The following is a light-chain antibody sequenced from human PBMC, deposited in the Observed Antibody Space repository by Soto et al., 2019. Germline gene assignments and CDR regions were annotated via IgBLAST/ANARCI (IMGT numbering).Light chain of an antibody. V-gene: IGLV1-44*01. CDR2: SND. J-gene: IGLJ3*02. CDR1: TSNIGSNT. CDR3: AIWDLTLSAWV. Sequence: QSVLTQPPSASGTPGQRVTISCSGTTSNIGSNTVSWYQHLPGTAPKLLIYSNDQRPSGVPDRFSGSKSVTSASLAISGLQSEDEADYYCAIWDLTLSAWVFGGGTKLTVL.